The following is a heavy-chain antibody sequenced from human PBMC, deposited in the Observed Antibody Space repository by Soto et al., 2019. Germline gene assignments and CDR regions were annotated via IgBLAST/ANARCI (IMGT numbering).Heavy chain of an antibody. V-gene: IGHV3-7*03. Sequence: PVGSLRLSCAASHFTFSNLWMNWVRQAPGKGLEGVANVKRDDSERDYVDSVKGRFTVSRDNAKNTLYLQMRSLRAEDTAVYYCARSHTGDSAFRAFDLWGQGTMVTVSS. CDR2: VKRDDSER. CDR3: ARSHTGDSAFRAFDL. J-gene: IGHJ3*01. CDR1: HFTFSNLW. D-gene: IGHD3-3*02.